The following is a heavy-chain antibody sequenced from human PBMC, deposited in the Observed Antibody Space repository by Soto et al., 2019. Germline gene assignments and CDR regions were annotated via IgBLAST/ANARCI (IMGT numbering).Heavy chain of an antibody. V-gene: IGHV3-30*03. CDR1: GFTFSGHG. D-gene: IGHD3-10*02. Sequence: GGSLRLSCAASGFTFSGHGMHWVRQRQAPGKGLEWVAVMSNDGSDKNYVDSVKGRFTISRDNSENILYLQMNSLRAEDTAVYYCARGSSSGTMSYIIDHWGQGTLVTVSS. CDR2: MSNDGSDK. CDR3: ARGSSSGTMSYIIDH. J-gene: IGHJ4*02.